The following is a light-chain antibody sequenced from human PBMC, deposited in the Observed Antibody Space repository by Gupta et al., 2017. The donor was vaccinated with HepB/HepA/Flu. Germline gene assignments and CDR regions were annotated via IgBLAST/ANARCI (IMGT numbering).Light chain of an antibody. CDR1: QTINTW. Sequence: DIQMTQSPSTLPASVGDRVTITCRASQTINTWLAWHQQKPGKAPKLLIYKASNLKSGVPSRFSGSGSGTEFTLTISSLQPDDFATYYCQQYNSYPWTFGQGTKVEIK. CDR3: QQYNSYPWT. V-gene: IGKV1-5*03. CDR2: KAS. J-gene: IGKJ1*01.